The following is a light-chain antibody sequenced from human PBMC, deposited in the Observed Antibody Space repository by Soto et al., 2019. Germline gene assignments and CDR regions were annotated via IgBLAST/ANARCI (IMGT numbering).Light chain of an antibody. CDR3: QHYNSYSEA. V-gene: IGKV1-5*03. CDR1: QTISSW. CDR2: KAS. Sequence: DIQMTQSPSTPSGSVGDRVTIPFRASQTISSWLAWYQQKPGKAPKLLIYKASTLKSGVPSRFSGSGSGTEFTLTISSLQPDDFATYYCQHYNSYSEAFGQGTKVDIK. J-gene: IGKJ1*01.